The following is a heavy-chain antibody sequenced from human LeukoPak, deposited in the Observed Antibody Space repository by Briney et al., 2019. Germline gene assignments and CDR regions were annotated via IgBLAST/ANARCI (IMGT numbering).Heavy chain of an antibody. CDR3: AKDVITMTSYFDY. J-gene: IGHJ4*02. V-gene: IGHV3-23*01. D-gene: IGHD3-22*01. CDR2: ISGSGGST. Sequence: GGSLRLSCAASGFTFSSYGISWVRQAPGKGLEWVSAISGSGGSTYYADSVKGRFTISRDNSKNTLYLQMNSLRAEDTAVYYCAKDVITMTSYFDYWGQGTLVTVSS. CDR1: GFTFSSYG.